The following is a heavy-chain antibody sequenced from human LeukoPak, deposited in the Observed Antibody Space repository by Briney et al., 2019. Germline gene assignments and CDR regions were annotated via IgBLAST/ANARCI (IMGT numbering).Heavy chain of an antibody. Sequence: GGSLRLSCAASGFTFISYWMHWVRQAPGKGLVWVSRIKSDGSTNYADSVKGRFTISRDNAKNTLSLQMNSLRAEDTGVYYCARAPSEIGGYYPEYFRHWGQGTLVTVSS. V-gene: IGHV3-74*01. D-gene: IGHD3-22*01. J-gene: IGHJ1*01. CDR1: GFTFISYW. CDR3: ARAPSEIGGYYPEYFRH. CDR2: IKSDGST.